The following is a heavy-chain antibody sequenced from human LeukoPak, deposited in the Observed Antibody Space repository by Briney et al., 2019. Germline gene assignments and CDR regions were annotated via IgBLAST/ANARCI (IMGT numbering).Heavy chain of an antibody. CDR3: ARRAAAGTGLDYYYYGMDV. CDR2: ISYDGSNK. Sequence: GSLRLSCAASGFTFSSYAMHWVRQAPGKGLEWVAVISYDGSNKYYADSVKGRFTISRDNSKNTLYLQMNSLRAEDTAVYYCARRAAAGTGLDYYYYGMDVWGKGTTVTVSS. D-gene: IGHD6-13*01. J-gene: IGHJ6*04. V-gene: IGHV3-30*04. CDR1: GFTFSSYA.